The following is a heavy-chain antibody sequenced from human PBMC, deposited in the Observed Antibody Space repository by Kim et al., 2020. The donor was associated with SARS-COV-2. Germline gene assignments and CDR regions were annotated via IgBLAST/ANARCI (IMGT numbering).Heavy chain of an antibody. J-gene: IGHJ4*02. CDR3: AKEGWPGDYDSSGYYVY. D-gene: IGHD3-22*01. Sequence: GGSLRLSCAASGFTFSSYAMSWVRQAPGKGLEWVSAISGSGGSTYYADSVKGRFTISRDNSKNTLYLQMNSLRAEDTAVYYCAKEGWPGDYDSSGYYVYWGQGTLVTVSS. CDR1: GFTFSSYA. CDR2: ISGSGGST. V-gene: IGHV3-23*01.